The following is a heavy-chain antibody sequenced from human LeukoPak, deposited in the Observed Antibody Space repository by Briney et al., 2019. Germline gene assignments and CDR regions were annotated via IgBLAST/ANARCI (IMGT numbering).Heavy chain of an antibody. CDR1: GFTFSSYG. Sequence: PGGSLRLSCAASGFTFSSYGMSWVRQAPGKGLEWVSAISGSGGSTYYADSVKGRFTISRDNSKNTLYLQMNSLRAEDTAVYYCAKDGGIVVVGGVDIWGQGTMVTVSS. V-gene: IGHV3-23*01. D-gene: IGHD3-22*01. CDR3: AKDGGIVVVGGVDI. J-gene: IGHJ3*02. CDR2: ISGSGGST.